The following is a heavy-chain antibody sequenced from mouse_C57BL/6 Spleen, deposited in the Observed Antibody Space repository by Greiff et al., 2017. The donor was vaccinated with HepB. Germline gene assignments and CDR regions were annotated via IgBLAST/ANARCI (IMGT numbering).Heavy chain of an antibody. J-gene: IGHJ3*01. V-gene: IGHV1-82*01. Sequence: VQLQQSGPELVKPGASVKISCKASGYAFSSSWMNWVKQRPGKGLEWIGRIYPGDGDTNYNGKFKGKATLTADKSSSTAYMQLSSLTSEDSAVYFCASEGTAQATEFAYWGQGTLVTVSA. D-gene: IGHD3-2*02. CDR2: IYPGDGDT. CDR3: ASEGTAQATEFAY. CDR1: GYAFSSSW.